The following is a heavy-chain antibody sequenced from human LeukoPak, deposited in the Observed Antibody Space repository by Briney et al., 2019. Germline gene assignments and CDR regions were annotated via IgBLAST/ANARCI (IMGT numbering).Heavy chain of an antibody. CDR2: IRYDESNE. D-gene: IGHD1-26*01. CDR1: GLTFSTNG. J-gene: IGHJ4*02. Sequence: PGGSLRLSCVASGLTFSTNGLHWVRQAPGKGLEWVTFIRYDESNEYYADSVKGRFTISRDSSKNTVYLQMNSLRAEDTAVYYCAIPRGRWEILDYWGQGALVSVSS. CDR3: AIPRGRWEILDY. V-gene: IGHV3-30*02.